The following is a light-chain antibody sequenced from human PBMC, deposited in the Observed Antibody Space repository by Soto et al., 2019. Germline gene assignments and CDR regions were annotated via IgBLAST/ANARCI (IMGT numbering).Light chain of an antibody. J-gene: IGKJ4*01. CDR3: QQTNTFLPLT. CDR2: AAS. Sequence: DIQMTQSPSSVSASVGDRATITCRASQGISNWLAWYQQQPGKAPKLLIYAASSLQSGVPSRFSGGGSGTHFTLIISSLQAEDFATYYCQQTNTFLPLTFGGGTKVEIK. CDR1: QGISNW. V-gene: IGKV1-12*01.